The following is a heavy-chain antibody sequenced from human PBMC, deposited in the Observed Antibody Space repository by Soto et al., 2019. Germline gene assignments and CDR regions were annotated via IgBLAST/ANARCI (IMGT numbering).Heavy chain of an antibody. J-gene: IGHJ4*02. Sequence: XSVKVSCPASGYSLTKYYLLWVRQAPGQGLEWVGRINPNTGGTNYAQKFQDRVTMTRDTSITTAYMELSRLRSDDTAVYYCARQLAYCGGDCYTEPIEYWGQGTQVTVSS. D-gene: IGHD2-21*02. CDR1: GYSLTKYY. CDR3: ARQLAYCGGDCYTEPIEY. CDR2: INPNTGGT. V-gene: IGHV1-2*06.